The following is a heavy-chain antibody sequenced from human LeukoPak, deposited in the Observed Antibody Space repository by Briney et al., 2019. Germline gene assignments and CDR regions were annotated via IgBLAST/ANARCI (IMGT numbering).Heavy chain of an antibody. D-gene: IGHD6-19*01. CDR3: AKGEDSSGWYYFDY. V-gene: IGHV3-30-3*01. CDR1: GFTFSSYA. CDR2: ISYDGSNK. Sequence: GGSLRLSCAASGFTFSSYAMHWVRQAPGKGLEWVAVISYDGSNKYYADSVKGRFTISRDNSKNTLYLQMNSLSADDTAVYYCAKGEDSSGWYYFDYWGQGTLVTVSS. J-gene: IGHJ4*02.